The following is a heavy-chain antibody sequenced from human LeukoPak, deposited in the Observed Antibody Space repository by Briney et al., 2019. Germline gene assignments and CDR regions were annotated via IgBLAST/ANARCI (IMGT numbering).Heavy chain of an antibody. CDR1: GFTFSSYA. CDR2: ISGSGGST. V-gene: IGHV3-23*01. Sequence: GGSLRLSCAASGFTFSSYAMSWVRQAPGKGLEWVSAISGSGGSTYYADSVKGRFTISRDNSKNALYLQMNSLRAEDTAVYYCAKAPHYVWGSYRFPAYWGQGTLVTVSS. CDR3: AKAPHYVWGSYRFPAY. D-gene: IGHD3-16*02. J-gene: IGHJ4*02.